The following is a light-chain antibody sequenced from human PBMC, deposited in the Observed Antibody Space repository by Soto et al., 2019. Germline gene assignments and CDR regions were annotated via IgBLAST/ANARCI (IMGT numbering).Light chain of an antibody. CDR1: QSIRSNY. CDR2: DAS. CDR3: QQYVTSPRT. V-gene: IGKV3-20*01. Sequence: EIVLTQSPGTLSLSLGEGATLSCRASQSIRSNYLAWYQQKFGQAPRLLIYDASSRATGIPDRFSGSGSGTDFTLTISRLEPEDFAVYYCQQYVTSPRTFGQGTKVDIK. J-gene: IGKJ2*01.